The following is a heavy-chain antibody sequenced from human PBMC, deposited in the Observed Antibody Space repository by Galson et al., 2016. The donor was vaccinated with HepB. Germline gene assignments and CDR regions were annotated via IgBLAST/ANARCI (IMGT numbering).Heavy chain of an antibody. CDR1: GYTFTNSG. Sequence: SVKVSCKASGYTFTNSGFTWVRQAPGQGLEWMGWISGKTGYTKYAQKVQGRVTMTAHTSTTTAYMELRSLRFDDTAVYYCARGRPYDSSGHFDNWGQGTLVTVSS. J-gene: IGHJ4*02. CDR3: ARGRPYDSSGHFDN. CDR2: ISGKTGYT. D-gene: IGHD3-22*01. V-gene: IGHV1-18*01.